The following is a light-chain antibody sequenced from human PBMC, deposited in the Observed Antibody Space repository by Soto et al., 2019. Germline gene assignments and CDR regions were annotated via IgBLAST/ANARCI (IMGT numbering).Light chain of an antibody. CDR3: QQLDSYPLT. J-gene: IGKJ4*01. CDR1: QDISNF. V-gene: IGKV1-9*01. CDR2: AVF. Sequence: DIQLTQSPSFLSASVGDRVTITWRASQDISNFLAWFQQKPGRAPKLLIYAVFTLQSGVPSRFSGSGSGAEFTLTISSLQPEDFATYYCQQLDSYPLTFGGGTKVDIK.